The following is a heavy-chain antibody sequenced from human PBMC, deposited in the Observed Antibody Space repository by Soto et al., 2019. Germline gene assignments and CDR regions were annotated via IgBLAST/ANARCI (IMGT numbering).Heavy chain of an antibody. CDR3: ARVVVVPAIWGDYCDS. CDR2: IYHSGST. V-gene: IGHV4-30-2*01. Sequence: QLQLQESGSGLVKPSQTLSLTCAVSGGSIPSGGYSWSWIRQPPGKGLEWIANIYHSGSTYYNPSLKSRVTISLNRSNNQFYRDVSSVTAAATAVYYCARVVVVPAIWGDYCDSWGQGTLVTVSS. CDR1: GGSIPSGGYS. D-gene: IGHD2-15*01. J-gene: IGHJ4*02.